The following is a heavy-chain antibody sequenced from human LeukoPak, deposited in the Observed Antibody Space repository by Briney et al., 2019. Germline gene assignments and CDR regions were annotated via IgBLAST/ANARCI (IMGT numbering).Heavy chain of an antibody. CDR1: GGTFSSYA. Sequence: WASVKVSCKASGGTFSSYAISWVRQAPGQGLEWMGRIIPIFGTANYAQKFQGRVTMTRDTSTSTVYMELSSLRSEDTAVYYCARDWGNSSSVYWGQGTLVTVSS. CDR3: ARDWGNSSSVY. J-gene: IGHJ4*02. D-gene: IGHD6-6*01. CDR2: IIPIFGTA. V-gene: IGHV1-69*05.